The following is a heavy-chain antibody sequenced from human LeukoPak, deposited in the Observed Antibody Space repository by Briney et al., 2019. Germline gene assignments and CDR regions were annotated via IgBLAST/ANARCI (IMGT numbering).Heavy chain of an antibody. J-gene: IGHJ4*02. Sequence: PSETLSLTCTVSGGSISSYYWSWIRQPPGKGLEWIGYIYYSGSTNYNPSLKSRVTMSVDTSKNQFSLKLSSVTAADTAVYYCARSKSSSWYNYWGQGTLVTVSS. V-gene: IGHV4-59*08. CDR1: GGSISSYY. D-gene: IGHD6-13*01. CDR2: IYYSGST. CDR3: ARSKSSSWYNY.